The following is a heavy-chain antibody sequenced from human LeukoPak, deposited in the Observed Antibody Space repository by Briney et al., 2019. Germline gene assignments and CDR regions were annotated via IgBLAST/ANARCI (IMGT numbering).Heavy chain of an antibody. D-gene: IGHD1-26*01. CDR3: ARHSGSYQVYDY. V-gene: IGHV1-69*05. J-gene: IGHJ4*02. Sequence: SVKVSCKASGGTFSSYAISWVRQAPGQGLEWMGGIIPIFGTANYAQKFQGRVTITTDESTSTAYMELSSLRSEDTTVYYCARHSGSYQVYDYWGQGTLVTVSS. CDR2: IIPIFGTA. CDR1: GGTFSSYA.